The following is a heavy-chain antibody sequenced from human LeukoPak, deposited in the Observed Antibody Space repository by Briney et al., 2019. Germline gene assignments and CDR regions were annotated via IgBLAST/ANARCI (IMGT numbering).Heavy chain of an antibody. D-gene: IGHD5-24*01. CDR2: IHYTGTA. CDR3: ARTGPRRDGYNVDY. CDR1: GGSLSGYY. Sequence: SETLSLTCTVSGGSLSGYYWGWIRQPPGKGLEWIGYIHYTGTAYYNPSPKSRVTIAVDMSENQFSLKLSSVTAADTAIYYCARTGPRRDGYNVDYWGQGTLVTVSS. V-gene: IGHV4-59*01. J-gene: IGHJ4*02.